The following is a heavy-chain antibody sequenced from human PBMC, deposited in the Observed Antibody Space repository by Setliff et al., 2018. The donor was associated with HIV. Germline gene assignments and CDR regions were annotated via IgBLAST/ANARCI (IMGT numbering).Heavy chain of an antibody. Sequence: PGGSLRLSCAASGFTFSRYRMNWVRQAPGKGLEWVSDISSSSSTIYYADSVKGRFTISRDNSKNTLFLQMNSLRAEDTAVYYCARLNYYYDSSGYGGDAFDIWGQGTMVTVSS. D-gene: IGHD3-22*01. V-gene: IGHV3-48*01. CDR1: GFTFSRYR. CDR2: ISSSSSTI. CDR3: ARLNYYYDSSGYGGDAFDI. J-gene: IGHJ3*02.